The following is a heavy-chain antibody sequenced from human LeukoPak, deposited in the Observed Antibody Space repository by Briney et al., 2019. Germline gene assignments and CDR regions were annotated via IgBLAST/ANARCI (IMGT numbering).Heavy chain of an antibody. CDR2: INPSDGST. V-gene: IGHV1-46*01. D-gene: IGHD3-10*01. CDR1: GYTFTSYY. J-gene: IGHJ4*02. Sequence: GASVKVSCKASGYTFTSYYMHWVRQASGQGLEWMGIINPSDGSTSYAQKFQGRVTMTRDTSTSTAYMELSSLRSEDTAVYYCARDPPNYYGSGSYPTYPDYWGQGTLVTVSS. CDR3: ARDPPNYYGSGSYPTYPDY.